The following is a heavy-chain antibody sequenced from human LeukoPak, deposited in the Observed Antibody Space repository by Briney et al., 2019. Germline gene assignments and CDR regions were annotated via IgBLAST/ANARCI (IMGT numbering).Heavy chain of an antibody. CDR3: AREYSSSWYRFVDGYIDY. CDR1: GFTFSSYG. J-gene: IGHJ4*02. V-gene: IGHV3-30*03. Sequence: PGGSLRLSCAASGFTFSSYGMHWVRQAPGKGLEWVAVISYDGSNKYYADSVKGRFTISRDNSKNTLYLQMNSLRAEDTAVYYCAREYSSSWYRFVDGYIDYWGQGTLVTVTS. CDR2: ISYDGSNK. D-gene: IGHD6-13*01.